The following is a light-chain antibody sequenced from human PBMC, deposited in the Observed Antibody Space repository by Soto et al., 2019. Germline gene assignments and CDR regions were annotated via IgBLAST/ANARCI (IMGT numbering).Light chain of an antibody. CDR1: NIGNKG. J-gene: IGLJ1*01. Sequence: SYELTQPPSVSVAPGQTARVTCGGANIGNKGGHWYRQTPGQAPVMVLYDASDRPSGIPERISGSNSGNTATLTISNIEAADEADYYCQVWDSNSEQIYVFRGGTKGTVL. CDR3: QVWDSNSEQIYV. V-gene: IGLV3-21*02. CDR2: DAS.